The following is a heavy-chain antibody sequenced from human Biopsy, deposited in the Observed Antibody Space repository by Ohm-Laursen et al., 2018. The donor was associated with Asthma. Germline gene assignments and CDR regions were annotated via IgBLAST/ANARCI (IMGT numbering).Heavy chain of an antibody. V-gene: IGHV3-9*01. CDR3: AKDFGRSEVDLYALHV. J-gene: IGHJ6*02. D-gene: IGHD2-15*01. CDR1: GFTFADYA. CDR2: ISWNSDSV. Sequence: SLRLSCAASGFTFADYAMHWVRQAPGKGLEWVSSISWNSDSVGYADSVKGRFTISRDNAKNSLYLQMNSLRAEDAGFYYCAKDFGRSEVDLYALHVWGQGTTVTVSS.